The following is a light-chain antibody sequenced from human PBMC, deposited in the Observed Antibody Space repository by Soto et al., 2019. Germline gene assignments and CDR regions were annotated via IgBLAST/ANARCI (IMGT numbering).Light chain of an antibody. CDR2: EVD. J-gene: IGLJ1*01. CDR3: SSYAGSSNV. CDR1: SSDVGGYHS. Sequence: QSALTQPPSASGSPGQSVTISCTGTSSDVGGYHSVSWYQQHPGRAPKLMIFEVDKRPSGVPDRFSGSKSGNTASLTVSGLQAEDEADYYCSSYAGSSNVFGTGTKVTVL. V-gene: IGLV2-8*01.